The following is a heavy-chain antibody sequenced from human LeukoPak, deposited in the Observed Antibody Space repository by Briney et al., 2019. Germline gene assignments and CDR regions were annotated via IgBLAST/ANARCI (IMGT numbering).Heavy chain of an antibody. Sequence: SETLSLTCTVSGGSLSSYYWSWIRQPPGKGLEWIGYIYYGGSTHSNPSLKSRVTISVDTSKNQFSLKVRSVTAADTAVYYCARTTYYDFWSGFLDPWGQGTLVTVSS. J-gene: IGHJ5*02. D-gene: IGHD3-3*01. CDR3: ARTTYYDFWSGFLDP. CDR2: IYYGGST. V-gene: IGHV4-59*01. CDR1: GGSLSSYY.